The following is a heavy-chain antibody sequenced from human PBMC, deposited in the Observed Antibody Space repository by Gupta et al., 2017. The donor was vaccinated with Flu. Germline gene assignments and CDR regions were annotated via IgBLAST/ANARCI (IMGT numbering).Heavy chain of an antibody. CDR2: SRRSGQNYIT. Sequence: EVQLAESGGGLVQPGGSLKLSCVASGFTFSDHWMDWARQAPGKGLEWIGLSRRSGQNYITDYAASARGRFIISRDDSKRSLYLEANSLSAEDTAVYYCATWISGHPFWGQGTLVTVSS. CDR3: ATWISGHPF. D-gene: IGHD3-3*02. J-gene: IGHJ4*02. CDR1: GFTFSDHW. V-gene: IGHV3-72*01.